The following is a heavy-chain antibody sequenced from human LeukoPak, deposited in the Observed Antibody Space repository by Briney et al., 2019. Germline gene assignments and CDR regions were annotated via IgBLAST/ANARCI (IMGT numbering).Heavy chain of an antibody. CDR3: ARRGGDSSGYYWDY. Sequence: PSETLSLTCAVSGYSISSGYYWGWIRQPPGKGLEWIGSIYHSGSTYYNPSLKSRVTISVDTSKNQFSLKLSSMTAADTAVYYCARRGGDSSGYYWDYWGQGTLVTVSS. D-gene: IGHD3-22*01. V-gene: IGHV4-38-2*01. J-gene: IGHJ4*02. CDR2: IYHSGST. CDR1: GYSISSGYY.